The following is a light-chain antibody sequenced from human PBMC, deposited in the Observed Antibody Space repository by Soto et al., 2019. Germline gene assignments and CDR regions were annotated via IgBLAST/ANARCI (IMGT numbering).Light chain of an antibody. CDR2: DAS. CDR3: QPRSNWPPIFT. V-gene: IGKV3-11*01. J-gene: IGKJ3*01. Sequence: EIVLTQSPATLSLSPGERATLSCRASQSVTSYLAWYQQKPGQAPRLLISDASNRAPGIPARFSGSGSGTDFTLTINSLEPEDFAVYYCQPRSNWPPIFTFGPGTKVDIK. CDR1: QSVTSY.